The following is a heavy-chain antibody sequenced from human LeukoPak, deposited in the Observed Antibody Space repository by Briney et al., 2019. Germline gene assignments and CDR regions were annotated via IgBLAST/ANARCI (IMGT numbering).Heavy chain of an antibody. D-gene: IGHD3-22*01. CDR2: IYYSGNT. CDR3: AREPLSSMIKGDAFDI. Sequence: SETLSLTCTVSGGSISSGRYYWGWIRQSPGKGLEWIGNIYYSGNTYYNPSLKSRVTISVDTSKKQFSLKLSSVTAADTAVYYCAREPLSSMIKGDAFDIWGQGTMVTVSS. CDR1: GGSISSGRYY. J-gene: IGHJ3*02. V-gene: IGHV4-39*07.